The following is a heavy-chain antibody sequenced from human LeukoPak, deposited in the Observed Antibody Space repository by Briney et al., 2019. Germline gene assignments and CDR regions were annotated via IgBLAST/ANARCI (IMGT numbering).Heavy chain of an antibody. V-gene: IGHV4-34*01. D-gene: IGHD3-10*01. Sequence: SETLSLTCAVYGGSFSGYYWSWIRQPPGKGLEWIGEINHSGSTNYNPSLKSRVTISVDTSKNQFSLKLSSVTAADTAVYYCAESDRDPTAGTFDIWGQGTMVTVSS. J-gene: IGHJ3*02. CDR3: AESDRDPTAGTFDI. CDR1: GGSFSGYY. CDR2: INHSGST.